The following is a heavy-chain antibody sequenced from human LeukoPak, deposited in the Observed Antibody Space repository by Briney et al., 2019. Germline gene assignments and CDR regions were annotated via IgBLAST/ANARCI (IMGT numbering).Heavy chain of an antibody. D-gene: IGHD3-22*01. CDR3: VRVANLYDSSGQFDY. CDR1: GFTFSSYS. V-gene: IGHV3-66*01. CDR2: MFGRGSK. Sequence: GGSLRLSCAASGFTFSSYSMNWVRQAPGKGLEWVSLMFGRGSKYYTDSVKGRFTISRDSSKNTLYLQMNSLRAEDTAVYYCVRVANLYDSSGQFDYWGQGTLVTVSS. J-gene: IGHJ4*02.